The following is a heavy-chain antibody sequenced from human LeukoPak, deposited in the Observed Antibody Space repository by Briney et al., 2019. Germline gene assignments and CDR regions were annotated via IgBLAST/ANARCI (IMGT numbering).Heavy chain of an antibody. D-gene: IGHD3-16*01. V-gene: IGHV1-46*01. Sequence: ASVKVSCKASGYTFTMYYIHWVRQAPGQGLEWMGMINPSDGATTYAQRFQGRVTMTRDMSTTTVYMDLRSLRSEDTAVYFCAREERVGRSGNLGVLFASYYTYYYMDVWGRGTTVTVSS. CDR1: GYTFTMYY. CDR3: AREERVGRSGNLGVLFASYYTYYYMDV. J-gene: IGHJ6*03. CDR2: INPSDGAT.